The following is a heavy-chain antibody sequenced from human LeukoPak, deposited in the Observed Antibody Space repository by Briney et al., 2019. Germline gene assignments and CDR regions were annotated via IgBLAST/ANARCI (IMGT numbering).Heavy chain of an antibody. V-gene: IGHV4-34*01. J-gene: IGHJ5*02. CDR3: ARGVIVVVPAARVHNWFDP. CDR2: INHSGST. CDR1: GGSFSGYY. D-gene: IGHD2-2*01. Sequence: KPSETLSLTCAVYGGSFSGYYWSWIRQPPGKGLEWIGEINHSGSTNYNPSLKSRVTISVDTSKNQFSLKLSFVTAADTAVYYCARGVIVVVPAARVHNWFDPWGQGTLVTVSS.